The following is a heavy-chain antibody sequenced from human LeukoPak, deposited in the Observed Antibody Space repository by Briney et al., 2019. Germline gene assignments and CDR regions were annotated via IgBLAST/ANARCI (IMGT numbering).Heavy chain of an antibody. CDR1: GLTFSSYS. V-gene: IGHV3-21*01. D-gene: IGHD2-15*01. Sequence: GGSLRLSCAASGLTFSSYSMNWVRQAPGRGLEWVSSISSSSNYIYYVDSVKGRFTISRDNAKNSLFLQMSSLRAEDTAVYFCARSKPWGYCSGGSCYPTYYYYYYMDVWGKGTTVTVSS. CDR2: ISSSSNYI. J-gene: IGHJ6*03. CDR3: ARSKPWGYCSGGSCYPTYYYYYYMDV.